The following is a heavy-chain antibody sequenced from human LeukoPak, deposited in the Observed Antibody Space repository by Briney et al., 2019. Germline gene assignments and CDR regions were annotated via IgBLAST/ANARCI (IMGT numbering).Heavy chain of an antibody. V-gene: IGHV3-15*07. J-gene: IGHJ5*02. D-gene: IGHD3-22*01. CDR3: ATDFYDST. CDR2: IRSNSDGGTI. Sequence: GGSLRLSRATSGFTFSNAWMNWVRQAPGKGLEWVGRIRSNSDGGTIDYAAPVKGRFTLSRDDSKTTLYLQMNSLQTEDTAVYYCATDFYDSTWGQGTLVTVSS. CDR1: GFTFSNAW.